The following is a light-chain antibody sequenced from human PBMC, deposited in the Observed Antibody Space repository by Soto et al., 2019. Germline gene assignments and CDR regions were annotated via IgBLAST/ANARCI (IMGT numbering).Light chain of an antibody. Sequence: DIQMTQSPSSVSASVGDRVVITCRTSPEIASWLAWYQQKPGKAPKLLIYGTSDLRSGVPSRFSDSRSGPDFILTIDSLQPDDFATYYCQQATTFPLTFGGGTKVDIK. CDR3: QQATTFPLT. CDR2: GTS. V-gene: IGKV1-12*01. J-gene: IGKJ4*01. CDR1: PEIASW.